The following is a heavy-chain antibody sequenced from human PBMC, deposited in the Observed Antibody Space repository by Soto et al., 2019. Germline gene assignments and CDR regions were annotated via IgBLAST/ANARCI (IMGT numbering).Heavy chain of an antibody. Sequence: GGSLRLSCEGSGFTFSDYYISWVRQAPGKGLEWISYSSNSGTFSRYADSVKGRFSISRDNTKNLLYLQMNSLRAEDTAVYYCARSGDNYNRLDYWSQGTPVTVSS. CDR1: GFTFSDYY. D-gene: IGHD1-1*01. V-gene: IGHV3-11*06. CDR2: SSNSGTFS. CDR3: ARSGDNYNRLDY. J-gene: IGHJ4*02.